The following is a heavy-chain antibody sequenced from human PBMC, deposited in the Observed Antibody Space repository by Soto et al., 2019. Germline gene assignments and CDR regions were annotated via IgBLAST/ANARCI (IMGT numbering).Heavy chain of an antibody. CDR1: GYTFTSYD. CDR2: MNPNSGNT. V-gene: IGHV1-8*01. D-gene: IGHD3-3*01. CDR3: ARSIVNFWSGYYKGGEDY. J-gene: IGHJ4*02. Sequence: VKVSCKASGYTFTSYDINWVRQATGQGLEWMGWMNPNSGNTGYAQKFQGRVTMTRNTSISTAYMELSSLRSEDTAVYYCARSIVNFWSGYYKGGEDYWGQGTLVTVSS.